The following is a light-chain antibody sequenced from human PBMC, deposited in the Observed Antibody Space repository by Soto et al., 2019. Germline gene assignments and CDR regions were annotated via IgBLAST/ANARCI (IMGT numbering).Light chain of an antibody. J-gene: IGKJ4*01. V-gene: IGKV3-11*01. CDR2: DAS. CDR3: QQRSNWVS. Sequence: EIVLTQSPATLSLSPGERATLSCRASQSVSSYLAWYQQKPGQAPRLLIYDASNRATGIPARFNGSGSGTDFTLTISSLEPEDFAVYYCQQRSNWVSFGGGTKVEIK. CDR1: QSVSSY.